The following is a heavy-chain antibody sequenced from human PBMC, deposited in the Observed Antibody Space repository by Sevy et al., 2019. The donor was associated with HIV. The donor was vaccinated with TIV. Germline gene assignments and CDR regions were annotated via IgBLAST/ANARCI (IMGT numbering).Heavy chain of an antibody. Sequence: GGSLRLSCAASGFTFSDSYMSWFRQAPGKGLEWVSYISSGGTITYYADSVKGRFTISRDNAKNSLYLQMNSLRAEDTAVYYCARARYNYGSYYFDYWGQGTLVTVSS. CDR2: ISSGGTIT. CDR1: GFTFSDSY. J-gene: IGHJ4*02. CDR3: ARARYNYGSYYFDY. V-gene: IGHV3-11*01. D-gene: IGHD5-18*01.